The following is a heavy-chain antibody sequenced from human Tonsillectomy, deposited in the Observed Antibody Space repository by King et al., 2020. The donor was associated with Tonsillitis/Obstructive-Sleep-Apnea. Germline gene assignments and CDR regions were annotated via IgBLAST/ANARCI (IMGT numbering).Heavy chain of an antibody. Sequence: VQLVESGGGLVQPGGSLRLSCAASGFTFSSYWMNWVRQAPGKGLEWVANIKQDGSEAYYVDSVKGRFTISRDNAKNSLSLQMNSLRAEDTAVYYCAGGSGWVSDCWGRGTLVTVSS. CDR1: GFTFSSYW. CDR3: AGGSGWVSDC. V-gene: IGHV3-7*04. J-gene: IGHJ4*02. CDR2: IKQDGSEA. D-gene: IGHD6-19*01.